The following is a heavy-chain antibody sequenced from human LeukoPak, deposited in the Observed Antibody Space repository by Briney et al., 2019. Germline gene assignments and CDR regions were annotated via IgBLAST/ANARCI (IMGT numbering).Heavy chain of an antibody. J-gene: IGHJ4*02. CDR1: GGSISSFF. D-gene: IGHD3-9*01. Sequence: PSETLFLTCTVSGGSISSFFWSWIRQPPGKGLEWIGYVHSSGSTKYNPSLKSRLIISVDMSKNQFSLKLRSVSVADTAVYYCARLAPGNYDILTGDPKVVFDYWGQGALVTVSS. CDR2: VHSSGST. CDR3: ARLAPGNYDILTGDPKVVFDY. V-gene: IGHV4-59*01.